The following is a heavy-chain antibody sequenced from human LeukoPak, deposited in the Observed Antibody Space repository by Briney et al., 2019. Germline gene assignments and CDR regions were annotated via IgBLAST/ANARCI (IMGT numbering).Heavy chain of an antibody. V-gene: IGHV4-59*01. Sequence: PSETLSLTCTVSGSSISSYYWSWIRQPPGKGLEWIGYIYYSGSTNYNPSLKSRVTISVDTSKNQFSLKLSSVTAADTAVYYCARAQGATNRRVFDYWGQGTLVTVSS. CDR3: ARAQGATNRRVFDY. CDR2: IYYSGST. J-gene: IGHJ4*02. D-gene: IGHD1-26*01. CDR1: GSSISSYY.